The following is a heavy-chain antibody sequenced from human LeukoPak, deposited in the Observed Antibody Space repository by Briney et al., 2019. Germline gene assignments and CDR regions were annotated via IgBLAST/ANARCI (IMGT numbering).Heavy chain of an antibody. J-gene: IGHJ4*02. CDR1: GGSISSYY. CDR2: IYYSGST. D-gene: IGHD3-10*01. Sequence: SETLSLTCTVSGGSISSYYWSWIRQPPGKGLEWIGYIYYSGSTNYNPSLKSRVTISVDTSKNQFSLKLSSVTAADTAVYYCARGGFSKYTRVTMVRGVSFDYWGQGTLVTVSS. V-gene: IGHV4-59*01. CDR3: ARGGFSKYTRVTMVRGVSFDY.